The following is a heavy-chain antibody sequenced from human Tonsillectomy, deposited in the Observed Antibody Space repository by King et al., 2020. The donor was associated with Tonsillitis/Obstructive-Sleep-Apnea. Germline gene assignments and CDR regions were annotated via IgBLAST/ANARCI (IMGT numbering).Heavy chain of an antibody. V-gene: IGHV3-7*01. CDR3: ARLRDSGTTYDF. J-gene: IGHJ4*02. CDR1: GFTFSTYW. Sequence: VQLVESGGDLVQPGGSLRLSCAASGFTFSTYWMSWVRQAPGKGLEWVATLNQDGGVKHYVDSLKGRFTVSRDNADNSLYLQMNSLRVDDTAVYYCARLRDSGTTYDFWGQGALVTVSS. D-gene: IGHD1-14*01. CDR2: LNQDGGVK.